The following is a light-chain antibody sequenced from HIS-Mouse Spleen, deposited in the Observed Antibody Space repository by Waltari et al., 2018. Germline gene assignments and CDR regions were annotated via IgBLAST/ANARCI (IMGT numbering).Light chain of an antibody. CDR2: CAS. CDR3: QQYNNWPLALT. V-gene: IGKV3-15*01. CDR1: QSVSSN. Sequence: EIVMTQSPATLSVSPGERATLSCRASQSVSSNLAWYQQKPGQAPRRLIYCASTRATGIPARFSGSGSGTEFTLTISSLQSEDFAVYYCQQYNNWPLALTFGGGTKVEIK. J-gene: IGKJ4*01.